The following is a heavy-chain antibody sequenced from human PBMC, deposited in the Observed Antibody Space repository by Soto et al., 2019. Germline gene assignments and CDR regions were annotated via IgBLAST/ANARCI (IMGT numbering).Heavy chain of an antibody. CDR2: IIPILGIA. D-gene: IGHD5-12*01. V-gene: IGHV1-69*02. Sequence: QVQLVQSGAEVQKPGSSEKVSCKASGGTFSSYTISWVRQAPGQGLEWMGRIIPILGIANYAQKFQGRVTITADKSTSTAYMELSSLRSEDTAVYYCARYSGYVDGLDYWGQGTLVTVSS. CDR3: ARYSGYVDGLDY. J-gene: IGHJ4*02. CDR1: GGTFSSYT.